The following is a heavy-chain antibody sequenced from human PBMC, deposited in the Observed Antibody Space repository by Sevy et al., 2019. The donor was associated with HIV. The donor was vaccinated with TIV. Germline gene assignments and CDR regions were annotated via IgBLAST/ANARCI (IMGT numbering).Heavy chain of an antibody. D-gene: IGHD4-17*01. Sequence: GGSLRLSCAASGFTVSSNYMSWVRQAPGKGLEWVSVIYSGGNTYYADSVKGRFTISRDNSKNTLYLQMNSLRAEDTAVYYCARHGNSRSFFDYWGQGTLVTVSS. J-gene: IGHJ4*02. CDR1: GFTVSSNY. CDR3: ARHGNSRSFFDY. CDR2: IYSGGNT. V-gene: IGHV3-53*01.